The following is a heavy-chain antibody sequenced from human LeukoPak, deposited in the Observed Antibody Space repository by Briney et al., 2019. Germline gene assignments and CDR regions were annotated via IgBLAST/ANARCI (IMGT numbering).Heavy chain of an antibody. CDR3: ARGRPGLASAGTYDF. D-gene: IGHD6-13*01. CDR1: GYTFTSSD. Sequence: ASVKVSCKASGYTFTSSDINWVRQAPGQGLEWMGWMNPNSGKTGSARKFQGRVAMTKNISVSTAYIEVSSLGYEDTATYYCARGRPGLASAGTYDFWGQGTLITVSS. J-gene: IGHJ4*02. V-gene: IGHV1-8*01. CDR2: MNPNSGKT.